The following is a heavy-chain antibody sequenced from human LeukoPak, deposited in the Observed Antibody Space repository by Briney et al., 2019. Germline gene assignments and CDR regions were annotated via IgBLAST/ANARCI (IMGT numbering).Heavy chain of an antibody. CDR1: GGSFGGYY. Sequence: PSETLSLTCAVYGGSFGGYYWSWIRQPPGKGLEWIGEINHSGSTNYNPSLKSRVTISVDTSKNQFSLKLSSVTAADTAVYYCARGAHVLLWFGEPYGMDVWGKGTTVTVSS. CDR2: INHSGST. V-gene: IGHV4-34*01. J-gene: IGHJ6*04. D-gene: IGHD3-10*01. CDR3: ARGAHVLLWFGEPYGMDV.